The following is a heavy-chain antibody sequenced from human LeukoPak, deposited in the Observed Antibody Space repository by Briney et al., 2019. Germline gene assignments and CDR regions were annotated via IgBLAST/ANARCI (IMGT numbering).Heavy chain of an antibody. CDR1: GFTFSSYA. D-gene: IGHD5-18*01. J-gene: IGHJ4*02. V-gene: IGHV3-30*04. Sequence: GRSLRLSCAASGFTFSSYAMHWVRQAPGKGLEWVAVISYDGSNKYYADSVKGRFTISRDNSKNTLYLQMNSLRAEDTAVYYCARDVDRRYSYGLVDYWGQGTLVTVSS. CDR3: ARDVDRRYSYGLVDY. CDR2: ISYDGSNK.